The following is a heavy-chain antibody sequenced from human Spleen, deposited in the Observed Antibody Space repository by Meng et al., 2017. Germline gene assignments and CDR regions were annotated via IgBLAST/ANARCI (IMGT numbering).Heavy chain of an antibody. CDR1: GFTFSSYN. CDR2: ISSSSSYI. Sequence: EVQLLESGGGLVQPGGSLRLSCAASGFTFSSYNMNWVRQAPGKGLEWVSSISSSSSYIYYADSVKGRFTISRDNAKNSLYLQMNSLRADDTAVYYCARDSGVWDWFDPWGQGILVTVSS. J-gene: IGHJ5*02. V-gene: IGHV3-21*01. D-gene: IGHD1-26*01. CDR3: ARDSGVWDWFDP.